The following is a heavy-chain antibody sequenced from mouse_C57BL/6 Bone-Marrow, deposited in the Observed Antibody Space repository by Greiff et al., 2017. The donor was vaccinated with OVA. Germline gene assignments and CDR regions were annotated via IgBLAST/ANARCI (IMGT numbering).Heavy chain of an antibody. CDR3: ARSLYGNYVYWYFDV. Sequence: QVQLQQSGAELVKPGASVKMSCKASGYTFTSYWITWVKQRPGQGLEWIGDIYPGSGSTNYNEKFKSKATLTVDTSSSTAYMQLSSLTSEDSAVYYCARSLYGNYVYWYFDVWGTGTTVTVSS. V-gene: IGHV1-55*01. J-gene: IGHJ1*03. D-gene: IGHD2-1*01. CDR2: IYPGSGST. CDR1: GYTFTSYW.